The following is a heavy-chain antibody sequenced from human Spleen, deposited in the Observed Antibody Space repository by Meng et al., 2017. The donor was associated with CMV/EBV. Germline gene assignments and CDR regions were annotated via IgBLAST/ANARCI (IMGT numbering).Heavy chain of an antibody. CDR3: ARNWGTDY. Sequence: ETLSLTCAASEFNFSNYWMTWVRQTPGKGLEWVANIKQDGSDKKYLDSVRGRFTISRNNAKNSLYLQMNSLRAEDTAVYYYARNWGTDYWGQGTVVTVSS. V-gene: IGHV3-7*01. D-gene: IGHD7-27*01. CDR2: IKQDGSDK. J-gene: IGHJ4*02. CDR1: EFNFSNYW.